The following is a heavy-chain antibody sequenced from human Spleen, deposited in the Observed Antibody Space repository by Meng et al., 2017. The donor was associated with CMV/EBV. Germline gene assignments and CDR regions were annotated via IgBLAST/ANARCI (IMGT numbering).Heavy chain of an antibody. CDR1: GYTFTSYY. Sequence: SCKASGYTFTSYYMHWVRQAPGQGLEWMGIINPSGGSTSYAQKFQGRVTMTRDTSTSTVYMELSSLRSEDTAVYYCARESGNRWWFDPWGQGTLVTVSS. D-gene: IGHD3-10*01. CDR2: INPSGGST. CDR3: ARESGNRWWFDP. J-gene: IGHJ5*02. V-gene: IGHV1-46*01.